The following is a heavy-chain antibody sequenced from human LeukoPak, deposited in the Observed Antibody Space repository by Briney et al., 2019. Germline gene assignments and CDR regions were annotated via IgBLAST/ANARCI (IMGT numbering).Heavy chain of an antibody. D-gene: IGHD6-13*01. J-gene: IGHJ4*02. CDR3: ARGLAAAGTRGPY. CDR1: EFIFSSDS. Sequence: PGGSLRLSCATSEFIFSSDSMIWVRQAPGKGLEWVSSISSTGAYIYYADSLKGRFTISRDNAKNSLYLQMNSLRADDTAVYYCARGLAAAGTRGPYWGQGTLVTVSS. V-gene: IGHV3-21*01. CDR2: ISSTGAYI.